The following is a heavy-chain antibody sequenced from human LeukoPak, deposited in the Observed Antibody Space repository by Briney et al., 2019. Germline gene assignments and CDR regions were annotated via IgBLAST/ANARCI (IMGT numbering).Heavy chain of an antibody. V-gene: IGHV4-59*01. D-gene: IGHD3-3*01. CDR3: ARLNYYEPPHNWFDP. J-gene: IGHJ5*02. CDR2: IYYSGST. CDR1: GGSISSYY. Sequence: SETLSLTCTVSGGSISSYYWSWIRQPPGKGLEWIGYIYYSGSTNYNPSLKSRVTISVDTSKNQFSLKPSSVTAADTAVYYCARLNYYEPPHNWFDPWGQGTLVTVSS.